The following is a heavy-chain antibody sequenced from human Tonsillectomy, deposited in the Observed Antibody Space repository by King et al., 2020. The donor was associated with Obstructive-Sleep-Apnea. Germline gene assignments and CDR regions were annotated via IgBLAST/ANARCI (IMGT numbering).Heavy chain of an antibody. D-gene: IGHD3-3*01. J-gene: IGHJ6*02. Sequence: VQLQESGPGLVKPSGTLSLTCAVTGGSISSSNWWSWVRQPPGKGLEWIGEIYHGGSTNYHPSLKSRGTISVDKTKNQFSLILNSVTAAATAVYYCARDLRFRGGMDVWGQGTTVLVSS. V-gene: IGHV4-4*02. CDR1: GGSISSSNW. CDR3: ARDLRFRGGMDV. CDR2: IYHGGST.